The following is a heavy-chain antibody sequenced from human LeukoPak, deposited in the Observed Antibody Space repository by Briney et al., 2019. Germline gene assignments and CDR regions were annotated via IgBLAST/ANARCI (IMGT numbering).Heavy chain of an antibody. V-gene: IGHV3-73*01. CDR3: TLPVWTAMADY. D-gene: IGHD5-18*01. CDR1: GFTFSGSA. CDR2: IRSKANSYAT. J-gene: IGHJ4*02. Sequence: GGSLRLSCAASGFTFSGSAMHWVRQASGKGLEWVGRIRSKANSYATAYAASVKGRFTISRDDSKNTAYLQMNSLKTEDTAVYYCTLPVWTAMADYWGQGTLVTVSS.